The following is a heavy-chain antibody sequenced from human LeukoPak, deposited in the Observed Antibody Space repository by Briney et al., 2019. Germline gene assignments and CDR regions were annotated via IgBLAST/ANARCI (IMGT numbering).Heavy chain of an antibody. Sequence: PGGSLRLSCAASGFTFDDYGMSWVRQAPGKGLEWVSGINWNGGSTGYTDSVKGRFTISRDNAKNSLYLQMNSLRAEDTAVYYCAELGITMIGGVWGKGTTVTISS. CDR3: AELGITMIGGV. CDR2: INWNGGST. J-gene: IGHJ6*04. D-gene: IGHD3-10*02. CDR1: GFTFDDYG. V-gene: IGHV3-20*04.